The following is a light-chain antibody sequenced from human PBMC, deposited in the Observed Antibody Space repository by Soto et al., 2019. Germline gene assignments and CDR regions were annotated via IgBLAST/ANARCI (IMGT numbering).Light chain of an antibody. CDR2: GAT. V-gene: IGKV1-6*01. CDR3: LQDYTYPRT. CDR1: QDIRTE. Sequence: ALQMTQSPSSLSASVGDRVTITCRASQDIRTELGWYQQKPGKAPKLLIYGATTLQSGVPSRLRGSGSGTDFTLPISGLQPADFATYYCLQDYTYPRTFGPGPRVDIK. J-gene: IGKJ1*01.